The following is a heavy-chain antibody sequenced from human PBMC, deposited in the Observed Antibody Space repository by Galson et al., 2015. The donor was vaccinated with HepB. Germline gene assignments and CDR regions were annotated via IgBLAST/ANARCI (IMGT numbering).Heavy chain of an antibody. CDR1: EFTFSSYD. CDR3: AKGDTGRYDY. D-gene: IGHD3-10*01. Sequence: SLRLSCAASEFTFSSYDMSWVRQAPGKGLEWVADINNSGSRTYYADSVKGRFTISRDNSRKTLYLQMNSLRAEDTAVYYCAKGDTGRYDYWGHGTLVTVSS. CDR2: INNSGSRT. V-gene: IGHV3-23*01. J-gene: IGHJ4*01.